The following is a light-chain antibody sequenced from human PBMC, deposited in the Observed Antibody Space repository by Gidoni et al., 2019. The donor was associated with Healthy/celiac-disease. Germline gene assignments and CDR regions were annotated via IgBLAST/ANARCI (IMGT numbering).Light chain of an antibody. CDR2: WAS. J-gene: IGKJ2*01. CDR1: QSVLYSSNNKNY. V-gene: IGKV4-1*01. CDR3: QQYYSTPYT. Sequence: DIVMTQSPDSLAVSLGERATINCKSSQSVLYSSNNKNYLAWYQQKPGQPPKLLIYWASTRESGVPDRFSDSGSGTDFTLTISSLQAEDVAVYYCQQYYSTPYTFXQXTKLEIK.